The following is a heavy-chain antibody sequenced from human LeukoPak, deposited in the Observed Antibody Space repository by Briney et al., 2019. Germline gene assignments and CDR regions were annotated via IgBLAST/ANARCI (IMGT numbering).Heavy chain of an antibody. J-gene: IGHJ3*02. CDR3: ARAWGYDSSGYYSPDAFDI. Sequence: PGGSLRLSCAASGFTFSDYYMSWIRQAPGKGLEWVSYISSSGSTIYYADSVKGRFTISRDNAKNSLYLQMNSLRAEDTAVYYCARAWGYDSSGYYSPDAFDIWGQGTMVTVSS. D-gene: IGHD3-22*01. CDR2: ISSSGSTI. V-gene: IGHV3-11*04. CDR1: GFTFSDYY.